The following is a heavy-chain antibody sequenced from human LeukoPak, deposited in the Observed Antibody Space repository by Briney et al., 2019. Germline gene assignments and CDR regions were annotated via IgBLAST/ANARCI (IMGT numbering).Heavy chain of an antibody. CDR3: ATDLAVAAGRDYYYMDV. V-gene: IGHV1-46*01. CDR1: GYTFTSYY. CDR2: INPSGGST. J-gene: IGHJ6*03. Sequence: ASVKVSCKASGYTFTSYYMHWVRQAPGQGLEWMGIINPSGGSTSYAQKFQGRVTMTEDTSTDTAYMELSSLRSEDTAVYYCATDLAVAAGRDYYYMDVWGKGTTVTVSS. D-gene: IGHD2-15*01.